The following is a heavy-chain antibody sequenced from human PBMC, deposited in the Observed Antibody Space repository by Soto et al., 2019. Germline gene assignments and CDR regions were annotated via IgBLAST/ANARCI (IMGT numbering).Heavy chain of an antibody. CDR1: VGSFSGYY. V-gene: IGHV4-34*01. CDR2: INHSGST. CDR3: ARKGEIRFFGVVIHTYRWFDP. D-gene: IGHD3-3*01. J-gene: IGHJ5*02. Sequence: PSETLSLTCAVYVGSFSGYYWSWIRQPPGKGLEWIGEINHSGSTNYNPSLKSRVTISVDTSKNQFSLKLSSVTAADTAVYYCARKGEIRFFGVVIHTYRWFDPWGQGTLVTVSS.